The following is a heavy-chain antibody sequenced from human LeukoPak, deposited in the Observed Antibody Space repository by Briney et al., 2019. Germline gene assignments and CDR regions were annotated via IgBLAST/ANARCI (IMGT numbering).Heavy chain of an antibody. CDR1: GFTFSTYA. CDR3: ARASRLIVATTDFDY. V-gene: IGHV3-30*04. D-gene: IGHD5-12*01. CDR2: ISYDGSSE. J-gene: IGHJ4*02. Sequence: GGSLRLSCAASGFTFSTYAMHWVRQAPGKGLEWVAVISYDGSSEYYADSVKGRFTISRDNSKNTLYLQMNSLRAEDTAVYYCARASRLIVATTDFDYWGQGTLVSVSS.